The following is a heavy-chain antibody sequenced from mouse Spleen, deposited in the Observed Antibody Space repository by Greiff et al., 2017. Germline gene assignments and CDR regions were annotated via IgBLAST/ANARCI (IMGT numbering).Heavy chain of an antibody. CDR1: GFTFSSYA. Sequence: EVQVVEPGGGLVKLGGSLKLSCAASGFTFSSYAMSWVRQTPEKRLEWVATISSGGGNTYYPDSVKGRFTISRDNAKNTLYLQMSSLKSEDTAMYYCARHYGSSYWYFDVWGAGTTVTVSS. D-gene: IGHD1-1*01. J-gene: IGHJ1*01. CDR3: ARHYGSSYWYFDV. V-gene: IGHV5-9-3*01. CDR2: ISSGGGNT.